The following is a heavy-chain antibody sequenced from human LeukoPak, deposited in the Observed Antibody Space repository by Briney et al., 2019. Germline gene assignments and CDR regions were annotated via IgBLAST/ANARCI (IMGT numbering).Heavy chain of an antibody. D-gene: IGHD3-22*01. J-gene: IGHJ6*02. V-gene: IGHV3-30-3*01. CDR2: ISYDGSGQ. CDR1: GFTFSSYA. Sequence: GRSLRLSCAASGFTFSSYAMHWVRQAPGKGLEWVALISYDGSGQYYTESVKGRFTISRDNSKNTLYLQMNSLRGYDSAVYYCARPLSNGYFHDSGGYYPYAMDVWGQGTTVTVSS. CDR3: ARPLSNGYFHDSGGYYPYAMDV.